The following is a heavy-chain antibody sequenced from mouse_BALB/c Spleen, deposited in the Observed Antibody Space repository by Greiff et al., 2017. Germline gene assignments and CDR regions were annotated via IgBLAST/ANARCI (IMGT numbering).Heavy chain of an antibody. Sequence: VKLVESGPGLVAPSQSLSITCTVSGFSLTGYGVNWVRQPPGKGLEWLGIIWGDGSKDYNSALKYRLSTSKDNSKSQVFLKMNSLQTDDTARDYGARAVDGYHGGFAYWGQGTLVTVSA. CDR1: GFSLTGYG. V-gene: IGHV2-6-7*01. D-gene: IGHD2-3*01. CDR2: IWGDGSK. CDR3: ARAVDGYHGGFAY. J-gene: IGHJ3*01.